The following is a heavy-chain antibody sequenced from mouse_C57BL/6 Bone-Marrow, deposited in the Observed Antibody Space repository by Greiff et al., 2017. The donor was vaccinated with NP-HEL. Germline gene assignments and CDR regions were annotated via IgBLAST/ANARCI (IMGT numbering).Heavy chain of an antibody. CDR2: ISSGSSNI. J-gene: IGHJ4*01. Sequence: EVMLVESGGGLVKPGGSLKLSCAASGFTFSDYGMHWVRQAPEKGLEWVAYISSGSSNIYYADTVKGRFTISRDNAKNTLFMQMTSLRSEDTAMYYCARAYDCYYPHYAMDYWGQGTSVTVSS. CDR1: GFTFSDYG. D-gene: IGHD2-3*01. CDR3: ARAYDCYYPHYAMDY. V-gene: IGHV5-17*01.